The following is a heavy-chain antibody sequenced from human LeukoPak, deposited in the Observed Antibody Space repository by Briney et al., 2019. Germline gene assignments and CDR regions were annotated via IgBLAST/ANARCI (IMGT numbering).Heavy chain of an antibody. Sequence: PSETLSLTCTVSGGSISSYYWSWIRLPPGKGLEWIGYVYYMGSTNYNPSLKGRVTISVDTSRTQFSLILSSVTAADTAVYYCVGGDMSSIHYYGMDVWGQGTTVTVSS. CDR3: VGGDMSSIHYYGMDV. J-gene: IGHJ6*02. CDR1: GGSISSYY. CDR2: VYYMGST. V-gene: IGHV4-59*01. D-gene: IGHD2-21*01.